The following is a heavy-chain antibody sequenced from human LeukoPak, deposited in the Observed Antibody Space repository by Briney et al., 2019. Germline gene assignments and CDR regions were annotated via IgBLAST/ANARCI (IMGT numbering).Heavy chain of an antibody. V-gene: IGHV3-30*02. CDR1: GFTFSSYG. D-gene: IGHD4-17*01. CDR3: ARATDLSDYGDYVSAFDI. CDR2: TRYDGSNK. J-gene: IGHJ3*02. Sequence: PGGSLRLSCAASGFTFSSYGMYWVRQAPGKGLEWVAFTRYDGSNKYYADSVKGRFTISRDNAKNSLYLQMNSLRAEDTALYYCARATDLSDYGDYVSAFDIWGQGTMVTVSS.